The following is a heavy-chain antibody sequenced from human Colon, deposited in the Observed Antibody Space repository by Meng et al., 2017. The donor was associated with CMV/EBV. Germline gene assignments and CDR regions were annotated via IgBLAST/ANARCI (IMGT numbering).Heavy chain of an antibody. J-gene: IGHJ4*02. CDR2: IRTYNGDT. CDR3: ARGVTGTPRAFDY. D-gene: IGHD1-7*01. V-gene: IGHV1-18*01. Sequence: ASAKVSCKASGYSFTTYGISWVRQAPARGLEWMGWIRTYNGDTNYAQNFQGRLTITTDIPTSTAYMEPTSLRSDDTAVYYCARGVTGTPRAFDYWGQGTLVTVSS. CDR1: GYSFTTYG.